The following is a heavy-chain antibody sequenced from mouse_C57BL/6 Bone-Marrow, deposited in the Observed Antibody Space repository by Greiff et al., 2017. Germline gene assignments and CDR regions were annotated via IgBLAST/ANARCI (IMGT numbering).Heavy chain of an antibody. CDR1: GFNIKDDY. D-gene: IGHD4-1*01. Sequence: EVQLQQSGAELVRPGASVKLSCTASGFNIKDDYMHWVKQRPEQGLEWIGWIDPENGDTEYASKFQGKATITADTSSNTAYLQLSSLTSEDTAVYYCTTHELGPYYFDDWGQGTTLTVSS. J-gene: IGHJ2*01. V-gene: IGHV14-4*01. CDR2: IDPENGDT. CDR3: TTHELGPYYFDD.